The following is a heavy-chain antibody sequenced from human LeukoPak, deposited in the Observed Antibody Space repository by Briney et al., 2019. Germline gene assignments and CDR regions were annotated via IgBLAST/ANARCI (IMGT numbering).Heavy chain of an antibody. Sequence: GGSLGLSCAASGFTFSSYAMSWVRQAPGKGLEWVSAISGSGSTYYADSVKGRFTISRDNSKNTLYLQMNSLRAEDTVVYYCAKGATISTTGSIAVAGIDYWGQGTLVTVSS. J-gene: IGHJ4*02. D-gene: IGHD6-19*01. CDR1: GFTFSSYA. CDR2: ISGSGST. CDR3: AKGATISTTGSIAVAGIDY. V-gene: IGHV3-23*01.